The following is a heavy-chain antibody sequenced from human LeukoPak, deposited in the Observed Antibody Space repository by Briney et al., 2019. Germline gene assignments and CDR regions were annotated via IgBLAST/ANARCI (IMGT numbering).Heavy chain of an antibody. CDR1: GFTFSSYG. V-gene: IGHV3-30*03. Sequence: PGRSLRLSCAASGFTFSSYGMHWVRQAPGKGREWVAVISKDGSNKYYVDSVKGRFTISRDNSKNTLYLQMNNLRPEDTAIYYCAREILGSAFSFDYWGQGTLVTVSS. J-gene: IGHJ4*02. CDR2: ISKDGSNK. CDR3: AREILGSAFSFDY. D-gene: IGHD1-26*01.